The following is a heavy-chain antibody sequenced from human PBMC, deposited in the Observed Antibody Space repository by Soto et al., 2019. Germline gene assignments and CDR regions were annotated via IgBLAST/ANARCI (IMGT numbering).Heavy chain of an antibody. J-gene: IGHJ4*02. CDR3: ASLYSSAWARDY. CDR1: GFTFSICW. V-gene: IGHV3-74*01. CDR2: ISSDGSST. D-gene: IGHD6-19*01. Sequence: GGSLRLSCAASGFTFSICWMHWVRQVPGKGLVWVSRISSDGSSTDYAASVKGRFTISRDNARNTLYLQMNNLRAEDTAVYYCASLYSSAWARDYWGQGTLVTVSS.